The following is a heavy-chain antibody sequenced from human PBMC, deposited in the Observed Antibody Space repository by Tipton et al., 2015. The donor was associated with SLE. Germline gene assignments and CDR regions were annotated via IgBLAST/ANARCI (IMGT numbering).Heavy chain of an antibody. J-gene: IGHJ5*02. CDR2: IYYSGST. D-gene: IGHD4-23*01. Sequence: TLSLTCAVYGGSFSGYYWSWIRQSPGKGLEWIGYIYYSGSTNYNPSLKSRVTISVDTSKNQFSLKLSSVTAADTAVYYCARTFPYGGFDPWGQGTLVTVSS. CDR1: GGSFSGYY. V-gene: IGHV4-59*01. CDR3: ARTFPYGGFDP.